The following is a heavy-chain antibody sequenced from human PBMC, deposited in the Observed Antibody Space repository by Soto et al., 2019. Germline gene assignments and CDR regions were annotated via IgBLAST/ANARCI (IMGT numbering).Heavy chain of an antibody. CDR2: MSVSSSTT. J-gene: IGHJ4*02. CDR1: GLTFSNYA. D-gene: IGHD1-7*01. CDR3: AKNQERELPRVIDF. V-gene: IGHV3-23*01. Sequence: PGGSLRLSCATSGLTFSNYAMSWVRQAPGGGLEWVSSMSVSSSTTYYADSVKGRFTISRDRSKNTLYLQMSSLRAEDTALYYCAKNQERELPRVIDFWGQGTLVTLSS.